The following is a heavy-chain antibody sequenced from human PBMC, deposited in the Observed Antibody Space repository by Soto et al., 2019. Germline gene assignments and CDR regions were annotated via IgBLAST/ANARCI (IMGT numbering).Heavy chain of an antibody. CDR2: INPNSEST. CDR1: GYTFTGYY. CDR3: ARDRTLYDYVWGSYSSGTGYGMDV. D-gene: IGHD3-16*01. V-gene: IGHV1-2*04. Sequence: GASVKVSRKASGYTFTGYYMQWVRQAPGQRHERMRWINPNSESTNYAQKLQDWVPLTRYKSISTAYKKVSRLRSDDTAVYYCARDRTLYDYVWGSYSSGTGYGMDVWGQGTTVTVSS. J-gene: IGHJ6*02.